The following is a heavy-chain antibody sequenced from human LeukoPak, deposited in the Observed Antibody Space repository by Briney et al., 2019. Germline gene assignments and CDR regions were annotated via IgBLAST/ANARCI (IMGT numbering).Heavy chain of an antibody. Sequence: GGSLRLSCAASGFNFSSYWMHWVRQAPGKGLVWVSRINSDGSTTSYADSVKGRFTISRDNAKNTLYLQMNSLRVEDTAVYYCAKGHFASSSFFDYWGQGTLVTVSS. V-gene: IGHV3-74*01. CDR1: GFNFSSYW. CDR3: AKGHFASSSFFDY. CDR2: INSDGSTT. J-gene: IGHJ4*02. D-gene: IGHD6-6*01.